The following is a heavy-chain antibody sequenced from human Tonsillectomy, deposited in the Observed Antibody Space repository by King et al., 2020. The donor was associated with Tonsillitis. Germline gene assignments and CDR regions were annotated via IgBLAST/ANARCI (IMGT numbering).Heavy chain of an antibody. D-gene: IGHD6-6*01. CDR3: ARLQTQYSSSQDFDY. V-gene: IGHV5-51*01. J-gene: IGHJ4*02. Sequence: VQLVESGAEVKKPGESLKISCKGSGYIFTSYWIGWVRQMPGKGLECMGIIYPGYSDTRYSPSFQGQVTISADKSLSTAYLQWSSLKASDTAMYYCARLQTQYSSSQDFDYWGQGTLVTVSS. CDR1: GYIFTSYW. CDR2: IYPGYSDT.